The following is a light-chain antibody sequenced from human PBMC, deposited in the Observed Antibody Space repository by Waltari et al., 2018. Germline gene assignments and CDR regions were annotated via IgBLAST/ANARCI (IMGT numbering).Light chain of an antibody. V-gene: IGKV4-1*01. CDR1: QSLLSSLNNTNN. Sequence: DIVMTQSPDSRAVSLGESATITFKSSQSLLSSLNNTNNLAWYQQKVGQSPKLLFYWASQRDSGFPDRFSGSGSGTDFTLTISSLQAEDVAVYYCQQVASPHWSFGQGTKVEI. CDR2: WAS. CDR3: QQVASPHWS. J-gene: IGKJ1*01.